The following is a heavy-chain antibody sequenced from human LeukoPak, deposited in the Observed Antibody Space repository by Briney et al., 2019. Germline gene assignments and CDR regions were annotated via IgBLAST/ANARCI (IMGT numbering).Heavy chain of an antibody. CDR3: AKERAGGLAGEAYSGGSAFDH. V-gene: IGHV3-48*03. J-gene: IGHJ4*02. Sequence: GGSLRLSCTASGFSFGSFEMNWVRQAPGKRLEWISAISARAVTLYYADSVKGRFTISRDDALDSVYLEMSSLRVDDTAIYYCAKERAGGLAGEAYSGGSAFDHWGQGTLVTVSS. CDR2: ISARAVTL. D-gene: IGHD3-10*01. CDR1: GFSFGSFE.